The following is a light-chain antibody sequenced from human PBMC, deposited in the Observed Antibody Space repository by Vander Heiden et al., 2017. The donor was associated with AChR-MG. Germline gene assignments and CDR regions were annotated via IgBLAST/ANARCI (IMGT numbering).Light chain of an antibody. Sequence: EIVMTQSPATLSVSPGERATLSCRASQSVSSNLAWYQQKPGQAPRLLIYGASTRATGIPARFSRSGSGTEFTLTISSLQSEDFAVYYCQQDNDWPSTFDCGTKVGI. V-gene: IGKV3-15*01. CDR3: QQDNDWPST. CDR2: GAS. J-gene: IGKJ3*01. CDR1: QSVSSN.